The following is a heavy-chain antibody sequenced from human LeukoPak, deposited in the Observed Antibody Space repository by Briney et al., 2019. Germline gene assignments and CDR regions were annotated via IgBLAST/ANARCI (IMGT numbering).Heavy chain of an antibody. Sequence: ASVKVSCKASGYTFTSYGISWVRQAPGQGLEWMGWISAYNGNTNYAQKLQGRVTMTTGTSTSTAYMELRSLRSDDTAVYYCATFSSGWPHYYYYMDVWGKGTTVTISS. J-gene: IGHJ6*03. D-gene: IGHD6-19*01. CDR1: GYTFTSYG. V-gene: IGHV1-18*01. CDR3: ATFSSGWPHYYYYMDV. CDR2: ISAYNGNT.